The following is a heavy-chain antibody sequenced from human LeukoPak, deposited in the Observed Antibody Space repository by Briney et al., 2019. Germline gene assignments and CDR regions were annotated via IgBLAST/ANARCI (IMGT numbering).Heavy chain of an antibody. CDR2: IWNDGSNK. CDR1: GFTFSIYG. J-gene: IGHJ4*02. D-gene: IGHD2-15*01. Sequence: GGSLRLSCAASGFTFSIYGMHWVRQAPGKGLEGVAVIWNDGSNKYYADSVKGRFTISRDNSKNTLYLQMNSLRTEDMAVYYCARAVGPFDYWGQGTLVTVSS. CDR3: ARAVGPFDY. V-gene: IGHV3-33*01.